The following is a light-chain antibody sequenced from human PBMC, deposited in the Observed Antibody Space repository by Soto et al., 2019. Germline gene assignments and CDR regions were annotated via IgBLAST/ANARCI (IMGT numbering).Light chain of an antibody. V-gene: IGLV2-14*03. J-gene: IGLJ1*01. CDR3: SSYTSSSLYV. CDR2: DVS. Sequence: QSALTQPASVSGSPGQSITISCTGTSSDVGGYDYVSWYQHHPGKAPKLMIYDVSKRPSGVSNRFSGSKSGNTASLTISGLQAEDEADYSCSSYTSSSLYVFGTGTKLTVL. CDR1: SSDVGGYDY.